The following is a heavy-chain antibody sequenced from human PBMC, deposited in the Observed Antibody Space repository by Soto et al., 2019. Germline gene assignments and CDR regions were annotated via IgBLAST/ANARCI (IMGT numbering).Heavy chain of an antibody. CDR2: IYYSGST. V-gene: IGHV4-39*01. D-gene: IGHD6-13*01. J-gene: IGHJ3*02. CDR3: ARHNSSSWTDAFDI. CDR1: GGSISSSSYY. Sequence: QLQLQESGPGLVKPSETLSLTCTVSGGSISSSSYYWGWIRQPPGKGLEWIGSIYYSGSTYYNPSLKSRVTISVDTSKNQFSLKLSSVTAADTAVYYCARHNSSSWTDAFDIWGQGTMVTVSS.